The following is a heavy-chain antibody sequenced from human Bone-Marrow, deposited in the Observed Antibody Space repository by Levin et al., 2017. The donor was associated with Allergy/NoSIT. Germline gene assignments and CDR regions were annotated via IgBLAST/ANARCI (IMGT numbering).Heavy chain of an antibody. CDR3: ARGSHYGSPPTEFDP. CDR2: TWYDGSHK. Sequence: RSGGSLRLSCAASGFTFNTYGMHWVRQAPGKGLEWVATTWYDGSHKYYADSVKGRFTISRDNSKNTLYLQMNSLRTEDTAVYYCARGSHYGSPPTEFDPWGQGTLVTVSS. CDR1: GFTFNTYG. D-gene: IGHD1-1*01. J-gene: IGHJ5*02. V-gene: IGHV3-33*01.